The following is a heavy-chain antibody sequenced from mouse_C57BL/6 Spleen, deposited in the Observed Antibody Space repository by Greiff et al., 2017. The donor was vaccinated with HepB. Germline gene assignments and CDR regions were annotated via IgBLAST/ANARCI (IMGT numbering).Heavy chain of an antibody. V-gene: IGHV5-6*01. CDR1: GFTFSSYG. CDR3: ARRNGYDSYYYAMDY. D-gene: IGHD2-2*01. Sequence: EVKVVESGGDLVKPGGSLKLSCAASGFTFSSYGMSWVRQTPDKRLEWVATISSGGSYTYYPDSVKGRFTISRDNAKNTLYLQMSSLKSEDTAMYYCARRNGYDSYYYAMDYWGQGTSVTVSS. J-gene: IGHJ4*01. CDR2: ISSGGSYT.